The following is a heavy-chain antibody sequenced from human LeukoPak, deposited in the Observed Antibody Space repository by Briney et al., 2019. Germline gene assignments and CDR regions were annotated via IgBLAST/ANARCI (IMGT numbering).Heavy chain of an antibody. V-gene: IGHV4-4*07. CDR2: IYYTGST. D-gene: IGHD2-15*01. J-gene: IGHJ5*02. Sequence: SETLSLTCTVSGGSIGAYYWTWIRQPPGKGLEWIGRIYYTGSTTHNPSLRSRVTMSVDTPKAQFSLNLSSVTAADTAIYFCARGFTGIGWFDPWGQGMQVTVSS. CDR3: ARGFTGIGWFDP. CDR1: GGSIGAYY.